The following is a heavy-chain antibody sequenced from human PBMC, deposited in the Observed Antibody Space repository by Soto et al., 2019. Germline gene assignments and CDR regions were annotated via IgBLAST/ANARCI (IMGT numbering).Heavy chain of an antibody. V-gene: IGHV3-64D*06. CDR1: GFTFSDYA. CDR2: IFPNGVGT. Sequence: HLGGSLRLSCSASGFTFSDYAIHWVRQAPGKGLEYVSAIFPNGVGTHYADSVKGRFTISRDNSKNTVYLQMSSLTAEDTAVYYCVKGEYYYDSSGYYTFDYWGQGTLVTVSS. CDR3: VKGEYYYDSSGYYTFDY. J-gene: IGHJ4*02. D-gene: IGHD3-22*01.